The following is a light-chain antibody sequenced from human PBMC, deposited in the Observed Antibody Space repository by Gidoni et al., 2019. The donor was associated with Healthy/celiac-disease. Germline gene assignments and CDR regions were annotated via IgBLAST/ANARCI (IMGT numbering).Light chain of an antibody. CDR1: QSLLHSNGYNY. CDR2: LGY. Sequence: DIVMTQSPLSLPVTPGEPASISCRSSQSLLHSNGYNYLDWYLQTPGQSPQLLIYLGYNRASGVPDRLSGSGSGTDFTLKISRVEAEDVGVYYCMQALQTPWTFGQGTKVEIK. J-gene: IGKJ1*01. V-gene: IGKV2-28*01. CDR3: MQALQTPWT.